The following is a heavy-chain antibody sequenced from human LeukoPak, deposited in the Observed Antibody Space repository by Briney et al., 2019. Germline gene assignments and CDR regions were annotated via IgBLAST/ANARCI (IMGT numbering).Heavy chain of an antibody. J-gene: IGHJ3*02. CDR3: AHRPGQPYYDTLTGRAFDI. CDR2: IYWNDDK. D-gene: IGHD3-9*01. Sequence: SGPTLVKPTQTLTLTCTFSGFSLSTSGVGVGWIRQPPGKALEWLALIYWNDDKRYSPSLKSRLTITKDTSKNQVVLTMTNMDPVDTATYYCAHRPGQPYYDTLTGRAFDIWGQGTMVTVSS. V-gene: IGHV2-5*01. CDR1: GFSLSTSGVG.